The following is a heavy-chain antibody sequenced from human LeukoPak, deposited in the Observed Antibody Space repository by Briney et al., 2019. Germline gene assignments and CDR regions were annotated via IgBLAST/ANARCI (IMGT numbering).Heavy chain of an antibody. J-gene: IGHJ6*02. D-gene: IGHD3-3*01. CDR2: MYPGDSDA. CDR1: GYKFSDHW. Sequence: GESLKISCQGFGYKFSDHWVAWLRQMPGKGLELMGIMYPGDSDARYGPPFQGQVTMSADKSIATAYLEWSSLKASDTALYYCARRGVLDGLDVWGQGTTVVVSS. CDR3: ARRGVLDGLDV. V-gene: IGHV5-51*01.